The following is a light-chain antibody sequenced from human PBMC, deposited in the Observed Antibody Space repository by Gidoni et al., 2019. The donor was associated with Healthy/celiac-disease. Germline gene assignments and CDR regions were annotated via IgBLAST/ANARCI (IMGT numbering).Light chain of an antibody. Sequence: IVLSQSPGTLSLSPGERATLSCRAGQSVSSSYLAWYQQKPGQAPRLLIYGAYSRATVIPDRFSVSGSGTEFTLTISRLEPEDFAVYYCQQYGSSPGVTFGQGTRLEIK. J-gene: IGKJ5*01. CDR3: QQYGSSPGVT. CDR1: QSVSSSY. CDR2: GAY. V-gene: IGKV3-20*01.